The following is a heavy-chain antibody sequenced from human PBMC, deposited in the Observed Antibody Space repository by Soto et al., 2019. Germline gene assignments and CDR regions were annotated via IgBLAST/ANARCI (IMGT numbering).Heavy chain of an antibody. CDR1: GGSISSYY. CDR2: IYYSGST. CDR3: ARHTNDGGWFDP. J-gene: IGHJ5*02. D-gene: IGHD2-8*01. V-gene: IGHV4-59*01. Sequence: QVQLQESGPGLVKPSETLSLTCTVSGGSISSYYWSWIRQPPGKGLEWIGYIYYSGSTNYNPSLKSRVTISVDTSKNQFSLKLSSVTAADTAVYYCARHTNDGGWFDPWGQGTLVTVSS.